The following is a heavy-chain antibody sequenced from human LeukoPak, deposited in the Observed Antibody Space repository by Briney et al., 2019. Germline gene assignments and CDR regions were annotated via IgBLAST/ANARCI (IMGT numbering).Heavy chain of an antibody. Sequence: GGSLRLSCTGSGFIFSTYWMHWVRQAPGKGLMWVSRINSDESDALSADSVKGRFTISRDNSKNTLYLQMNSLRAEDTAVYYCARSRAAEDAFDIWGQGTMVTVSS. V-gene: IGHV3-74*03. CDR1: GFIFSTYW. CDR2: INSDESDA. J-gene: IGHJ3*02. D-gene: IGHD6-13*01. CDR3: ARSRAAEDAFDI.